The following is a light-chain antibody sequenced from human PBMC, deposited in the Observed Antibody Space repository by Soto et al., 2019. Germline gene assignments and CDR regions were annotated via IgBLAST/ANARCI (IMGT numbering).Light chain of an antibody. CDR3: CSYTSSDTYV. CDR1: SSDVGGYDF. Sequence: QSVLTQPASVSGSPGQSITISCTGNSSDVGGYDFVSWYQQHPGKAPKVMIYDVSSRPSGVSNRFSGSKSGNTASLTISGLQAEDEADYYCCSYTSSDTYVFGTGTKVTVL. CDR2: DVS. V-gene: IGLV2-14*01. J-gene: IGLJ1*01.